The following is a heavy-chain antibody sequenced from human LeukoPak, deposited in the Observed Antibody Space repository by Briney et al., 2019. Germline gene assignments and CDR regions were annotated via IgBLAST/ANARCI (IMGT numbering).Heavy chain of an antibody. CDR2: IYNSGST. V-gene: IGHV4-61*02. Sequence: SQTLSLTCSVSGGSTSRGSYYWNWIRQPAGKGLEWMGRIYNSGSTNYNPSLKSRVTISTDMSKNQFSLKLTSVTAADTAVYYCARQTFGVLYFDSWGQGTLAIVSS. CDR3: ARQTFGVLYFDS. D-gene: IGHD3-10*01. J-gene: IGHJ4*02. CDR1: GGSTSRGSYY.